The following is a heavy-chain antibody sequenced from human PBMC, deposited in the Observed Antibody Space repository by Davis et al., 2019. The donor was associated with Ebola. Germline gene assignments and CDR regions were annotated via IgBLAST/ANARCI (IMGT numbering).Heavy chain of an antibody. CDR2: IYYGGST. Sequence: SETLPLTCPVSGGSISSSSYYWGWIRQPPGKGLGWIGSIYYGGSTYYNPSLKSRVTISVDTSKNQFSLKLSSVTAADTAVYFCARDLDLGSAYWAQGTLVTVSS. V-gene: IGHV4-39*02. CDR3: ARDLDLGSAY. D-gene: IGHD3-10*01. CDR1: GGSISSSSYY. J-gene: IGHJ4*02.